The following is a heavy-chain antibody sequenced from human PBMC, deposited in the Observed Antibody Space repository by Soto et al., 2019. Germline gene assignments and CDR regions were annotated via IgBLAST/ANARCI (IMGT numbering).Heavy chain of an antibody. CDR1: GDSIRNYY. CDR3: GRLETAHLWFEP. CDR2: AYYTGST. Sequence: SETLSLTCTVSGDSIRNYYWSWIRQSPGKGLEWIGYAYYTGSTNYNPSLKSRLTISVDTSKSQFSLKLDSVTAADTTVYYCGRLETAHLWFEPWGQGTLVTVSS. D-gene: IGHD1-1*01. J-gene: IGHJ5*02. V-gene: IGHV4-59*08.